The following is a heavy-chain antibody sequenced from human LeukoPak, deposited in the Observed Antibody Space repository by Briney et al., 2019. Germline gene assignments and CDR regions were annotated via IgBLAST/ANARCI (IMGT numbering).Heavy chain of an antibody. CDR1: EFTFSSYW. V-gene: IGHV3-7*01. J-gene: IGHJ6*03. CDR3: ARDLGPGQYYYYYIDV. CDR2: IKQDGSEK. Sequence: GGSLRLSCAASEFTFSSYWMSWVRQAPGKGLEWVANIKQDGSEKYYVDSVKGRFTISRDNAKNSLYLQMNSLRAEDTAVYYCARDLGPGQYYYYYIDVWGKGTTVTVSS.